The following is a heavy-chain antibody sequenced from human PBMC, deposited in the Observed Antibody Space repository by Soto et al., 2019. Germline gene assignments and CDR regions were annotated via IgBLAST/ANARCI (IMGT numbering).Heavy chain of an antibody. D-gene: IGHD6-13*01. V-gene: IGHV1-69*13. CDR3: ARDSGAKLSSS. J-gene: IGHJ4*02. CDR1: RYTFSGYY. Sequence: GAPVKVTCTASRYTFSGYYIPWVRQARGQGLEWMGGIVPINGTADYAQKFQGRVTITADESTRTVYLELSSLKSQDTALYYCARDSGAKLSSSWGQGTLVTVSS. CDR2: IVPINGTA.